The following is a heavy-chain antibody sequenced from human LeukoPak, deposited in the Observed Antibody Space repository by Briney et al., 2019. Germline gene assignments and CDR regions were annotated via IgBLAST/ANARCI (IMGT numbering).Heavy chain of an antibody. CDR3: AHRRGSYYDFWGGYYTGTGWFDP. Sequence: VSGPTLVKPTQTLTLTCTFSGFSLSTSGVGVGWIRQPPGKALEWLALIYWNDDKRYSPSLKCRLTITKDTSKNQVVLTMTNMDPVDTATYYCAHRRGSYYDFWGGYYTGTGWFDPWGQGTLVTVSS. CDR1: GFSLSTSGVG. V-gene: IGHV2-5*01. CDR2: IYWNDDK. J-gene: IGHJ5*02. D-gene: IGHD3-3*01.